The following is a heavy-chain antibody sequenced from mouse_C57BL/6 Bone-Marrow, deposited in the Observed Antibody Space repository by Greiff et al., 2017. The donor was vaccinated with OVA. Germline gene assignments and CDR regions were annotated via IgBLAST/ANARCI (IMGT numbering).Heavy chain of an antibody. CDR2: SRNKANDYTT. V-gene: IGHV7-1*01. J-gene: IGHJ4*01. CDR3: ARDAPYYYGYAMDY. Sequence: EVMLVESGGGLVQSGRSLRLSCATSGFTFSDFYMEWVRQAPGKGLEWIAASRNKANDYTTEYSASVKGRFIVSRDTSQSILYLQMNALRAEDTAIYYCARDAPYYYGYAMDYWGQGTSVTVSS. CDR1: GFTFSDFY. D-gene: IGHD1-1*01.